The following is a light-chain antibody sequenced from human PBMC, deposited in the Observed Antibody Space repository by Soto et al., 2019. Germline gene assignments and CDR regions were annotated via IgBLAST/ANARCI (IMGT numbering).Light chain of an antibody. Sequence: DIQMTQSPSSLSASVGDRVTITCRASQSISNYFNWYQQILGKAPKLLIYAASSLQSGVPSRFSGSGSGTDFTLTISSLQPEDFATYYCQQCYSTSYTFGQGTKLEIK. CDR1: QSISNY. J-gene: IGKJ2*01. V-gene: IGKV1-39*01. CDR2: AAS. CDR3: QQCYSTSYT.